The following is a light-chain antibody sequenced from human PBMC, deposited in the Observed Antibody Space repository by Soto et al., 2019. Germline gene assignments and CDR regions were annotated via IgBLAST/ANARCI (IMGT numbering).Light chain of an antibody. J-gene: IGKJ1*01. V-gene: IGKV1-27*01. CDR3: HKYFTPQT. CDR1: QDISNF. Sequence: DVQMTQSPSSLSASVGDRVTITCRATQDISNFLAWYQQKPGKVPQLLIYDTSTLQSGVPSRFSGSGSDTDFTLTISSLQPEDVSTYYCHKYFTPQTFGQGTRVDVK. CDR2: DTS.